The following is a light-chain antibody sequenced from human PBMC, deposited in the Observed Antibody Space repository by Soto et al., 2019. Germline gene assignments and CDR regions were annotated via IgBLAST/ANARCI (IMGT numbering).Light chain of an antibody. V-gene: IGKV3-20*01. J-gene: IGKJ5*01. CDR1: PSVSSRY. CDR2: GAS. CDR3: QQYGGSPPIT. Sequence: EIVLTQSPGTLSLSPGERATLSCRASPSVSSRYLTWYQQKPGQAPRLLIYGASSRATGIPDRFSGSGSGTDFTLTISRLEPEDFAVYSCQQYGGSPPITFGQGKRLEIK.